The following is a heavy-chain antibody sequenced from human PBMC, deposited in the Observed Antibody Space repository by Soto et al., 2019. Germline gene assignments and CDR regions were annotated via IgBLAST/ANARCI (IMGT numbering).Heavy chain of an antibody. CDR1: GFTFSSYG. D-gene: IGHD6-19*01. CDR2: ISYGGSNK. CDR3: AGLAVAGSDFDY. Sequence: GGSLRLSCAASGFTFSSYGMHWVRQAPGKGLEWVAVISYGGSNKYYADSVKGRFTISRDNSKNTLYLQMNSLRAEDTAVYYCAGLAVAGSDFDYWGQGTLVTVSS. J-gene: IGHJ4*02. V-gene: IGHV3-30*03.